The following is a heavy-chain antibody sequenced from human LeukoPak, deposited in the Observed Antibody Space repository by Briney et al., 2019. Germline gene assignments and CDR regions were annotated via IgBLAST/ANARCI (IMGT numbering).Heavy chain of an antibody. CDR3: ARRGAYYYDSSGYSNFDY. Sequence: ASVKVSCKASGYXFTSYYIHWVRQAPGQGLEWMGIINPSGGSTSYAQKFQGRVTMTRDTSTSTVYMELSSLRSEDTAVYYCARRGAYYYDSSGYSNFDYWGQGTLVTVSS. CDR2: INPSGGST. D-gene: IGHD3-22*01. J-gene: IGHJ4*02. V-gene: IGHV1-46*01. CDR1: GYXFTSYY.